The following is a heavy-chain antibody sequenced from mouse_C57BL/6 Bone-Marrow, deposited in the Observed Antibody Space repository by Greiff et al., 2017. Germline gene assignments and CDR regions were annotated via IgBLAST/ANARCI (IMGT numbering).Heavy chain of an antibody. Sequence: EVKLQESGAELVRPGASVKLSCTASGFNIQAYYMPWVKQRPEQGLEWIGRIDPEDGGTEYAPSFQGKATMPADTSSNPAYLQLSRLTSEDTAVYYCTTLVAYWGQGTLVTVSA. J-gene: IGHJ3*01. CDR2: IDPEDGGT. V-gene: IGHV14-1*01. CDR3: TTLVAY. CDR1: GFNIQAYY.